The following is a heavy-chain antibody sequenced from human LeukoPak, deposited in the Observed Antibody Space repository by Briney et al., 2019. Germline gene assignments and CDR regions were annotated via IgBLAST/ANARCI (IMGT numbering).Heavy chain of an antibody. CDR3: ARHVDTATDYFDY. CDR2: IYDIGSS. J-gene: IGHJ4*02. V-gene: IGHV4-39*01. D-gene: IGHD5-18*01. CDR1: VGSISSSSYY. Sequence: SSETLSLTCTVSVGSISSSSYYWGWIRHPPGKALEWIGSIYDIGSSYYNPSLNIRVTISIHTSKNQFSLKLSSVTAADTAVYYCARHVDTATDYFDYWGQGTLVTVSS.